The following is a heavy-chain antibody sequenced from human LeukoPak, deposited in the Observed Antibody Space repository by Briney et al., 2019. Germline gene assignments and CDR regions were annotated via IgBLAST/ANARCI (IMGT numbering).Heavy chain of an antibody. J-gene: IGHJ5*02. CDR3: ARRGCSGGSCYVNWFDP. CDR1: GVSFSGYY. Sequence: SETLSLTCAVYGVSFSGYYRSWIRQPPGKGLEWIGEINHSGSTNYNPSLKSRATISVDTSKNQFSLKLSSVTAADTAGYYCARRGCSGGSCYVNWFDPWGQGTLVTVCS. V-gene: IGHV4-34*01. D-gene: IGHD2-15*01. CDR2: INHSGST.